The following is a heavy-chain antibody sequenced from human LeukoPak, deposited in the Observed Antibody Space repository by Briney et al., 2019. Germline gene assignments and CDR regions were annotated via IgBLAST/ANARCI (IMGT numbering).Heavy chain of an antibody. CDR1: GGSTSSDY. D-gene: IGHD6-13*01. CDR2: IYHSGST. V-gene: IGHV4-59*08. CDR3: AKRLAAAGSEWLDP. J-gene: IGHJ5*02. Sequence: SETLSLTCTLSGGSTSSDYWSWIRQPPGKGLEWIGHIYHSGSTNYNPSLKSRVTISLDTSKNQFSLKLSSVTAADTAVYYCAKRLAAAGSEWLDPWGQGTLVTVSS.